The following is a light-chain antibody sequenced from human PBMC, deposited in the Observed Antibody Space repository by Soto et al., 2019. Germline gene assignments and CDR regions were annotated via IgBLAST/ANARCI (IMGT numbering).Light chain of an antibody. V-gene: IGLV1-44*01. CDR1: SSNIGPNA. CDR2: NNN. J-gene: IGLJ1*01. CDR3: AAWDDSLNGLV. Sequence: QPVLTQPPSASGTPGQKVTISCSGSSSNIGPNAVNWYQQLPGTAPKLLLYNNNQRPSGVSDRFSGSKSGTSAFLAISGLQSDDEADYHCAAWDDSLNGLVFGTGTKLTVL.